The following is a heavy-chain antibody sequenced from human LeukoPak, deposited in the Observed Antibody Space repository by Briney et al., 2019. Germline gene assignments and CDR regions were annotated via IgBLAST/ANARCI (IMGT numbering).Heavy chain of an antibody. V-gene: IGHV3-9*03. CDR2: ISWNSGSI. CDR1: GFTFDDYA. CDR3: AKGGCSSTSCYFWFDP. J-gene: IGHJ5*02. Sequence: GGSLRLSCAASGFTFDDYAMHWVRQAPGKGLEWVSCISWNSGSIGYADSVKGRFTISRDNAKNSLYLQMNSLRAEDMALYYCAKGGCSSTSCYFWFDPWGQGTLVTVSS. D-gene: IGHD2-2*01.